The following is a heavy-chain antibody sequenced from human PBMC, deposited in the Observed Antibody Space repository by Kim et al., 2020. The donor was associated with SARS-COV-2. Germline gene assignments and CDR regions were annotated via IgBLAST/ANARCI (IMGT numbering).Heavy chain of an antibody. V-gene: IGHV1-46*01. CDR3: ARGEYCGGDCPFES. J-gene: IGHJ4*02. Sequence: AQKFQGRVSMTRDTSTSTVYMELSSLRSEDTAMYYCARGEYCGGDCPFESWGQGTLVTVSS. D-gene: IGHD2-21*02.